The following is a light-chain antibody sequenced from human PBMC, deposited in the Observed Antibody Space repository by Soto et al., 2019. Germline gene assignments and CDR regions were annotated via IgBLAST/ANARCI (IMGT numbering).Light chain of an antibody. CDR3: QQYNNLPPLT. V-gene: IGKV3-15*01. CDR2: GAS. CDR1: QSVSSN. J-gene: IGKJ4*01. Sequence: EIVMTQSPATLSVSPGERATLSCRASQSVSSNLAWYQQKPGQAPRLLIYGASTRATGIPARFSGSGSGTEFTLTISSLQSEDFAVYYCQQYNNLPPLTFGGGKKVEIK.